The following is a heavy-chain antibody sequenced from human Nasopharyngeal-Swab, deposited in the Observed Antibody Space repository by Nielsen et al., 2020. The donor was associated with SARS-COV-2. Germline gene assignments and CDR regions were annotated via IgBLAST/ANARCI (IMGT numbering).Heavy chain of an antibody. D-gene: IGHD3-22*01. CDR3: ARDSSDWAPSHHRNALDV. V-gene: IGHV2-26*01. CDR2: ISSDNEK. Sequence: SGPTLVKPTETLTLTCTVSGFSLTTSKRGINWIRQPPGRALEWLAHISSDNEKSYTTSLRARLTVSMDASRGQVVLAMTNMDPVDTATYYCARDSSDWAPSHHRNALDVWGQGTTVTVSS. CDR1: GFSLTTSKRG. J-gene: IGHJ6*02.